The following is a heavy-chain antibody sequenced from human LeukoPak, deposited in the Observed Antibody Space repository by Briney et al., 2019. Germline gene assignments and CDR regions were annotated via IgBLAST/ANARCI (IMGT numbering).Heavy chain of an antibody. J-gene: IGHJ4*02. Sequence: PGGSLRLSCAASGFTFSSYAMYCVRPAPGKGLEWVAVISYDGSNKYYADSVKGRFTISRDNSKNTLYLQMNSLRAEDTAVYYCARVTTVTFPHWGQGTLVTVSS. CDR2: ISYDGSNK. D-gene: IGHD4-11*01. CDR3: ARVTTVTFPH. CDR1: GFTFSSYA. V-gene: IGHV3-30-3*01.